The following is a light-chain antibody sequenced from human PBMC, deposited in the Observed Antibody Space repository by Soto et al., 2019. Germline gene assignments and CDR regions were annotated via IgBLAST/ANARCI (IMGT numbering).Light chain of an antibody. CDR1: QSISNY. CDR3: QQTYSSLWT. Sequence: DIPMTQSPSSLSASVGDRVTITCRASQSISNYLNWYQQKPGKAPKLLIYAASSLQSGVASRFSGSGSGTAFTLTISSLQPEDSATYYCQQTYSSLWTFGQGTKVEIK. V-gene: IGKV1-39*01. J-gene: IGKJ1*01. CDR2: AAS.